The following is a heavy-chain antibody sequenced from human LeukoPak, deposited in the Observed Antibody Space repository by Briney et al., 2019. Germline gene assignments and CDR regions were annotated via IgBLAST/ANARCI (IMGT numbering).Heavy chain of an antibody. D-gene: IGHD3-22*01. CDR1: GFTFSSYA. J-gene: IGHJ4*02. CDR2: ISGSGAGT. V-gene: IGHV3-23*01. Sequence: GGSLRLSCAASGFTFSSYAMRWIRQAPGKGLEWVSGISGSGAGTYYADSVKGRFTISRDNSKNTLYLQVNSLRAEDTAVYYCAKMGSPVVVISYFDYWGQGTLVTVSS. CDR3: AKMGSPVVVISYFDY.